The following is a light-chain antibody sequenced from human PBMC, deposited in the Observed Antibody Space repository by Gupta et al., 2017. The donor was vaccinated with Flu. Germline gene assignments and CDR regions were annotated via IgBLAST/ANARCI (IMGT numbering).Light chain of an antibody. J-gene: IGKJ3*01. Sequence: EIVVTQSPAPLSLSPGERATLYCRASQRGSSYLAWYQQKPGQAPRILIYDASNRDTGIPARLSGSGYGTEFTLTISSLEPEDFAVDYCQQRCYGRGLTFGAGTKVDIK. CDR1: QRGSSY. CDR2: DAS. CDR3: QQRCYGRGLT. V-gene: IGKV3-11*01.